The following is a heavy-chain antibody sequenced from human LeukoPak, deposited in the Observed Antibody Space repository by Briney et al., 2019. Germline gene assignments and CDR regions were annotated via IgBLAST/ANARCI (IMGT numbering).Heavy chain of an antibody. J-gene: IGHJ4*02. CDR2: TNAGNGNT. CDR3: ARSAEGYCSGASCSEYYFDY. V-gene: IGHV1-3*02. D-gene: IGHD2-15*01. Sequence: ASVKVSCKASGYILTNYAIHWVRQAPGQRLERMGWTNAGNGNTKYSQEFQGRVTITRDTSANTAYMELSSLRSEDMAVYYCARSAEGYCSGASCSEYYFDYWGQGTLVTVSS. CDR1: GYILTNYA.